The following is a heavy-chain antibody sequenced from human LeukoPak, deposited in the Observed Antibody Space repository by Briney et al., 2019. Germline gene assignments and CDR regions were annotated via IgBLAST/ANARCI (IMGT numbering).Heavy chain of an antibody. Sequence: GAPVKVSCTVFGYTATNFDINWGRQATGQGFEWMGWMTLNSGRTGYRREFQGRVTMTTDTSTNTAYMELSSLRSDDTAVYYCGRGYAMDVWGQGTTVIVSS. CDR3: GRGYAMDV. J-gene: IGHJ6*02. CDR1: GYTATNFD. CDR2: MTLNSGRT. V-gene: IGHV1-8*01.